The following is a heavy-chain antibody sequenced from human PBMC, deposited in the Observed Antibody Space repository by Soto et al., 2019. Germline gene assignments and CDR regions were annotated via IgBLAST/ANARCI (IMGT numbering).Heavy chain of an antibody. CDR3: TREGDYGDYIGWYFDL. D-gene: IGHD4-17*01. CDR1: GFTSGDYV. J-gene: IGHJ2*01. CDR2: LNWNGART. Sequence: EVQLVESGGSVVRPGGSLRLSCVVSGFTSGDYVMSWVRQGPGKGLEWVAGLNWNGARTTYADSVKGRFTVSRDNAKNSLYLQMNSLRAEDTAFYYCTREGDYGDYIGWYFDLWGRGTLVTVSS. V-gene: IGHV3-20*04.